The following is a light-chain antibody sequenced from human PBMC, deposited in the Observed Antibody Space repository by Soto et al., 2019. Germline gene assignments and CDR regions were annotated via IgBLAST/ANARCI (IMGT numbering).Light chain of an antibody. V-gene: IGLV1-40*01. J-gene: IGLJ1*01. CDR3: QSYDSSLSGYV. Sequence: QLVLTQPASVSGSPGQSITISCAGSGGDVGNYDLLSWYQQIPGKAPKLLIYGNSNRPSGVPDRFSGSKSGTSASLAITGLQAEDEADYYCQSYDSSLSGYVFGTGTQLTVL. CDR2: GNS. CDR1: GGDVGNYDL.